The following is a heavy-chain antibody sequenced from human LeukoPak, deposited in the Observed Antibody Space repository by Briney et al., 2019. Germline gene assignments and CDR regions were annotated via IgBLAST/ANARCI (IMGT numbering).Heavy chain of an antibody. Sequence: ASVKVSCKASGGTFSSYAICWVRQAPGQGLEWMGGIIPIFGTANYAQKFQGRVTITADESTSTAYMELSSLRSEDTAVYYCARLRIVGVYSFDYWGQGTLVTVSS. D-gene: IGHD1-26*01. J-gene: IGHJ4*02. CDR3: ARLRIVGVYSFDY. V-gene: IGHV1-69*13. CDR1: GGTFSSYA. CDR2: IIPIFGTA.